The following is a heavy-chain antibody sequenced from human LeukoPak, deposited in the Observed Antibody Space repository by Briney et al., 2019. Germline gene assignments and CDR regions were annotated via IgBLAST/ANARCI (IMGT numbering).Heavy chain of an antibody. CDR3: ARDSEQWLVRVFDY. CDR2: IIPIFGTA. CDR1: GGTFSSYA. J-gene: IGHJ4*02. Sequence: SVTVSCTASGGTFSSYAISWVRQAPGQGLEWMGGIIPIFGTANYAQKFQGRVTITADESTSTAYMELSSLRSEDTAVYYCARDSEQWLVRVFDYWGQGTLVTVSS. V-gene: IGHV1-69*13. D-gene: IGHD6-19*01.